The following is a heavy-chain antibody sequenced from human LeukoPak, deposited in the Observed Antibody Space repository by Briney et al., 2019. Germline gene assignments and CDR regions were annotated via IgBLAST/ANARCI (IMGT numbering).Heavy chain of an antibody. Sequence: GGSLRLSCAASGFTFSSYAMIWVRQAPGKGLEWVSVISGSGSCTDYADSVKGRFTISRDNSKNALYLQMNRLRVEDTAVYYCAKDPPRSRAIVDAFDVWGQGTMVTVSS. V-gene: IGHV3-23*01. D-gene: IGHD3-22*01. J-gene: IGHJ3*01. CDR2: ISGSGSCT. CDR3: AKDPPRSRAIVDAFDV. CDR1: GFTFSSYA.